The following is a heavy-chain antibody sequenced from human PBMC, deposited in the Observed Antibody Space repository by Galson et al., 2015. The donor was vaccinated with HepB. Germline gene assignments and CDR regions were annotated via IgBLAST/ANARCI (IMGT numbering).Heavy chain of an antibody. J-gene: IGHJ4*02. V-gene: IGHV3-21*01. CDR3: ARAVIPDY. D-gene: IGHD2-21*01. CDR2: ISSSSSYI. Sequence: SLRLSCAASGFTFSSYGMHWVRQAPGKGLEWVSSISSSSSYIYYADSVKGRFTISRDNAKNSLYLQMNSLRAEDTAVYYCARAVIPDYWGQGTLVTVSS. CDR1: GFTFSSYG.